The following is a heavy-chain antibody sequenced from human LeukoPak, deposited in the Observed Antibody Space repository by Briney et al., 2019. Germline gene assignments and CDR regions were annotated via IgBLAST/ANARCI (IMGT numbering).Heavy chain of an antibody. J-gene: IGHJ4*02. D-gene: IGHD6-25*01. V-gene: IGHV1-8*01. CDR3: ARGRYSHHYHRSGYQNY. CDR1: GYTFTSFD. CDR2: MNPNSGNT. Sequence: ASVKVSCKASGYTFTSFDINWVRQATGQGLEWMGWMNPNSGNTGYAQKFQGRVTMTRNTSISTAYMELSSLRSEDTAAYYCARGRYSHHYHRSGYQNYWGQGTLVTVSS.